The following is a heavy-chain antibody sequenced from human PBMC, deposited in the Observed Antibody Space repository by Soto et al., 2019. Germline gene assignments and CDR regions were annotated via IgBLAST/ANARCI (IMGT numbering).Heavy chain of an antibody. Sequence: GGSLRLSCAASGFTFSSYAMHWVRQAPGKGMEWVAVISYEGSNEYYADSVKGRFTISRDNSRNTLYLQMNSLRAEDTAVYYCARDEIVVVPAAIDDYYYGMDVWGQGTTVTVSS. V-gene: IGHV3-30-3*01. CDR3: ARDEIVVVPAAIDDYYYGMDV. CDR2: ISYEGSNE. CDR1: GFTFSSYA. D-gene: IGHD2-2*01. J-gene: IGHJ6*02.